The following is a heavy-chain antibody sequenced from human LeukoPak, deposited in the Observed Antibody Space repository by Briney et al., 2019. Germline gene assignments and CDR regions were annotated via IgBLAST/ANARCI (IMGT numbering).Heavy chain of an antibody. CDR3: ARVSGFERKDSFSY. Sequence: ASVKVSCKASAYTFTSYDINWVRQATGQGLEWMGWMNPNSGNTGYAQRFQGRVTMTRDNSISTAYMELSNLTSEDTDVYFCARVSGFERKDSFSYWGQGTLVTVSS. CDR2: MNPNSGNT. D-gene: IGHD5-12*01. CDR1: AYTFTSYD. J-gene: IGHJ4*02. V-gene: IGHV1-8*01.